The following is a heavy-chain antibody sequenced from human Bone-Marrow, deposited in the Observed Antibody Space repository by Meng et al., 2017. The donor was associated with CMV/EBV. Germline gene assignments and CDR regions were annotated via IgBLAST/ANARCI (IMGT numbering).Heavy chain of an antibody. CDR3: ARESVGVPAAYDY. J-gene: IGHJ4*02. D-gene: IGHD2-2*01. Sequence: SETLSLTCTVSGYSTSSDYYWGWIRQPPGKGLEWITSMYHTGNTYYNPSLRSRVSISVDTSKNQCSLRLSSVTAADTAVYYCARESVGVPAAYDYWGRGTLVTVSS. V-gene: IGHV4-38-2*02. CDR1: GYSTSSDYY. CDR2: MYHTGNT.